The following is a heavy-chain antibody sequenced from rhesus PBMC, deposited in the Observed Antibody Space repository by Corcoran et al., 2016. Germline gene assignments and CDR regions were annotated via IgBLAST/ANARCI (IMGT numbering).Heavy chain of an antibody. CDR3: ARLVITTLDY. CDR1: GYSISSGYD. D-gene: IGHD3-16*01. CDR2: IYGSSGST. Sequence: QVQLQESGPGVVKPSETLSLTCAVSGYSISSGYDWSWIRQPPGKGLGWIGYIYGSSGSTNYNPSLNNRVTISKYTSKNQFSLKLSSVTAADTAVYYCARLVITTLDYWGQGVLVTVSS. J-gene: IGHJ4*01. V-gene: IGHV4-76*01.